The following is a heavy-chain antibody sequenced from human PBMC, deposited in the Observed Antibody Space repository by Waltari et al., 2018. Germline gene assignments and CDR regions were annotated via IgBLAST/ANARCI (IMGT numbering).Heavy chain of an antibody. Sequence: AASGFTFSDYYMSWIRQAPGKGLEWVSYISSSGSTIYYADSVKGRFTISRDNAKNSLYLQMNSLRAEDTAVYYCASPSPYDSSGYYFDYWGQGTLVTVSS. CDR1: GFTFSDYY. J-gene: IGHJ4*02. D-gene: IGHD3-22*01. CDR3: ASPSPYDSSGYYFDY. V-gene: IGHV3-11*01. CDR2: ISSSGSTI.